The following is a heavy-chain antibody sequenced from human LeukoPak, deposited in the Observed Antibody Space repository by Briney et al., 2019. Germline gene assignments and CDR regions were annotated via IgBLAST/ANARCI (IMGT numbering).Heavy chain of an antibody. J-gene: IGHJ4*02. D-gene: IGHD6-13*01. CDR2: ISTDARTI. CDR1: GFAFSSNW. Sequence: GGSLRLSCAASGFAFSSNWMHWVRQAPGKGLVWVSHISTDARTITYAAFVKGRFTISRDNAQNTLYPQMNSLRAEDTALYYCVRGQATAWGLDYWGQGTLVTVSS. V-gene: IGHV3-74*01. CDR3: VRGQATAWGLDY.